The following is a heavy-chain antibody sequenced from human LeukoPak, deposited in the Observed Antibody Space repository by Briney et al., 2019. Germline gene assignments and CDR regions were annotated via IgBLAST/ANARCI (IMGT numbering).Heavy chain of an antibody. V-gene: IGHV3-74*01. CDR1: GFTFSSYW. CDR3: ARRIAAAGTSWYFDL. CDR2: ITSDGSST. D-gene: IGHD6-13*01. Sequence: GGSLRLSCAASGFTFSSYWMHWVRQAPGKGLVWVSRITSDGSSTTYADSVKGRFTISRDNAKNSLYLQMNSLRAEDTAVYYCARRIAAAGTSWYFDLWGRGTLVTVSS. J-gene: IGHJ2*01.